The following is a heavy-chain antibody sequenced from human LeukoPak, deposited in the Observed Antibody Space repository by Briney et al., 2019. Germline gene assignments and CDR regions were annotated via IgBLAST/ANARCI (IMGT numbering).Heavy chain of an antibody. V-gene: IGHV3-7*01. Sequence: GGSRRLSCEASGFTFSNYWMTWVRQAPGKGLEWVANIKQDGNEKYYVDSVKGRFTISRDNAKNSLYLQMNSLRVEDTAVYYCARRYFDLWGRGTLVTVSS. J-gene: IGHJ2*01. CDR2: IKQDGNEK. CDR3: ARRYFDL. CDR1: GFTFSNYW.